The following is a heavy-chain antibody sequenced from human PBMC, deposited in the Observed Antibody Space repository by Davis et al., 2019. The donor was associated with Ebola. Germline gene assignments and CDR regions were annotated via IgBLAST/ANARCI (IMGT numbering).Heavy chain of an antibody. CDR1: GYTFTSYG. CDR2: ISAYNGNT. D-gene: IGHD2-21*01. CDR3: ARESWGLWYLGY. Sequence: ASVKVSCKASGYTFTSYGISWVRQAPGQGLEWMGWISAYNGNTNYAQKLQGRVTMTTDTSTSTAYMELRSLRADDTAVYYCARESWGLWYLGYWGQGTLVTVSS. V-gene: IGHV1-18*01. J-gene: IGHJ4*02.